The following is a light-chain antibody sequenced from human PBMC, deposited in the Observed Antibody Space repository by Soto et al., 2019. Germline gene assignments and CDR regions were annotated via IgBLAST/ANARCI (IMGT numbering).Light chain of an antibody. CDR2: ENN. V-gene: IGLV1-51*02. J-gene: IGLJ3*02. Sequence: QSVLTQPPSVSAAPGQKVTISCSGSSSNIGNNYVSWYQQLPGTAPKLLIYENNKRPSWIPDRFSGSKSGTSATLGITGLQTGDEADYYCGTCDSSLSAGVFGGGTKLTVL. CDR3: GTCDSSLSAGV. CDR1: SSNIGNNY.